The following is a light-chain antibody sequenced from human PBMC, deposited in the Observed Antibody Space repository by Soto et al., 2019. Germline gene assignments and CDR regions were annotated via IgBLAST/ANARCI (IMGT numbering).Light chain of an antibody. CDR1: QSVSSSY. CDR3: QQYGSQGT. J-gene: IGKJ1*01. V-gene: IGKV3-20*01. Sequence: EIVLTQSPGTLSLSPGERATLSCRASQSVSSSYLAWYQQTPGQAPRLLIYGASTRATDIPDRFSGSGSGTDFTLTSRRLEPEDFAVYYCQQYGSQGTFGQGTKVEIK. CDR2: GAS.